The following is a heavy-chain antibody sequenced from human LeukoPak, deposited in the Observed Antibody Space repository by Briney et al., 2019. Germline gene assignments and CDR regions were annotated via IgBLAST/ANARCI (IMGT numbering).Heavy chain of an antibody. CDR2: IYYSGST. CDR1: GGSISSYY. V-gene: IGHV4-59*01. Sequence: PSETLSLTCTVSGGSISSYYWSWIRQPPGKGLEWIGYIYYSGSTNYNPSLKSRVTISVDTSKNQFSLKLSSVTAADTAVYYCARGRYDFWSGYYTYYFDYRGQGTLVTVSS. J-gene: IGHJ4*02. CDR3: ARGRYDFWSGYYTYYFDY. D-gene: IGHD3-3*01.